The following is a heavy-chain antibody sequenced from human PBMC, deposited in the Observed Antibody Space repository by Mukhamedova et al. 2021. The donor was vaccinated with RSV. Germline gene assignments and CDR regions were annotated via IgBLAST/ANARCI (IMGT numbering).Heavy chain of an antibody. CDR2: IRNDGTNE. J-gene: IGHJ4*02. V-gene: IGHV3-30*02. D-gene: IGHD3-9*01. CDR3: AYDRXXXVFSLYYFVS. Sequence: VRQAPGKGLEWVAYIRNDGTNEXFADSVRGRFTVSRDNSKNTLFLQMNSLGPEDTAVXYFAYDRXXXVFSLYYFVSLGLGILLTV.